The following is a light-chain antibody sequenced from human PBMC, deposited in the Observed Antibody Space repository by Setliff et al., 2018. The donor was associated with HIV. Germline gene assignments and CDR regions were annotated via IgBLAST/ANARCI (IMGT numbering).Light chain of an antibody. CDR1: GSNIGSNS. CDR3: GTWDDSLSGQV. Sequence: VLTQPPSVSGTPGQRVTISCSGSGSNIGSNSVNWYQQFPGTAPKLLVFSDNQRPSGFPDRFSGSRSGTSASLAISGLRSEDEADYYCGTWDDSLSGQVFGGGTQLTVL. CDR2: SDN. V-gene: IGLV1-47*02. J-gene: IGLJ3*02.